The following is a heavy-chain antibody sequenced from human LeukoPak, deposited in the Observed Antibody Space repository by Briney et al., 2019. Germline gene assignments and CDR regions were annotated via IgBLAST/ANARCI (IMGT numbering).Heavy chain of an antibody. CDR2: INWNGGST. V-gene: IGHV3-20*04. J-gene: IGHJ4*02. CDR3: ARDAASLSPRWPPYYFDY. D-gene: IGHD6-13*01. Sequence: GGSLRLSCAASGFTFDDYGMSWVRQAPGKGLEWVSGINWNGGSTGYADSVKGRFTISRDNAKNSLYLQMNSLRAEDTALYYCARDAASLSPRWPPYYFDYWGQGTLVTVSS. CDR1: GFTFDDYG.